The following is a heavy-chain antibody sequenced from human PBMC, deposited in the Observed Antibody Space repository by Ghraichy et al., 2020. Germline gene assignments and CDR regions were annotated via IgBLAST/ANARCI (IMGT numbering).Heavy chain of an antibody. D-gene: IGHD1-1*01. Sequence: GGSLRLSCAASGFTFSSYAMSWVRQAPGKGLEWVSAISGSGGSTYYADSVKGRFTISRDNSKNTLYLQMNSLRAEDTAVYYCAKDLGLRYNWNEHYFDYWGQGTLVTVSS. V-gene: IGHV3-23*01. CDR2: ISGSGGST. CDR3: AKDLGLRYNWNEHYFDY. CDR1: GFTFSSYA. J-gene: IGHJ4*02.